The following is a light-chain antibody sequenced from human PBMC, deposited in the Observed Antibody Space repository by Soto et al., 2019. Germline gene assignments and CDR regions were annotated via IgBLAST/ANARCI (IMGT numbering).Light chain of an antibody. J-gene: IGKJ5*01. CDR2: AAS. CDR3: QQSYSTLAIT. Sequence: DIQMTQSPSSLSASVGDRVTITCRASQSISSYLNGYQQKPGKDPKLLIYAASSLQSGGPSRFSGSRSGTDFTLTISSLQPEDFATYYCQQSYSTLAITFGQGTRLEIK. V-gene: IGKV1-39*01. CDR1: QSISSY.